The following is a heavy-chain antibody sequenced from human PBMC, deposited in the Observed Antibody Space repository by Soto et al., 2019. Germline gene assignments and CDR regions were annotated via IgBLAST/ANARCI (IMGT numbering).Heavy chain of an antibody. J-gene: IGHJ4*02. V-gene: IGHV3-30*01. CDR3: ARDSRVDVPDYFDN. Sequence: VRMVESGGGLVRPGRSLRLSCAASGFIIPSCAIHWIGQAPGKGLEWVAVIGSDGTHKYYGDSVQGRFTISRDTSQNMVFLQMDRLTAEDTALYYCARDSRVDVPDYFDNWGQGTLVTVSS. CDR2: IGSDGTHK. CDR1: GFIIPSCA. D-gene: IGHD3-10*02.